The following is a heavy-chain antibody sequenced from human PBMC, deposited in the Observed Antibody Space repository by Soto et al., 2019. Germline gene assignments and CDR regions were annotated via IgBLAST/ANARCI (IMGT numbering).Heavy chain of an antibody. CDR2: IYSTGSK. J-gene: IGHJ2*01. CDR3: ARSVVVVIRTFNWYFDL. Sequence: EVQLVETGGGLIQPGGPLRLSCAASGFSVSSNYMSWVRQAPGKGLEWVSVIYSTGSKYYADSVKGRFIISRDNSKNTLYRERNSLRAEDTAVYYCARSVVVVIRTFNWYFDLWGRGTLVTVSS. V-gene: IGHV3-53*02. CDR1: GFSVSSNY. D-gene: IGHD3-22*01.